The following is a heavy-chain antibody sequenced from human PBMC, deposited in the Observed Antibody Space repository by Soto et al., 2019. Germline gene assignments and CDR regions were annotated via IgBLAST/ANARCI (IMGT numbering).Heavy chain of an antibody. CDR3: AKSDSSGWKRGEDY. J-gene: IGHJ4*02. CDR2: ISGSGGST. D-gene: IGHD6-19*01. V-gene: IGHV3-23*01. CDR1: GFTFSSYA. Sequence: GGSLRLSCAASGFTFSSYAMSWVRQAPGKGLEWVSAISGSGGSTYYADSVKGRFTISRDNSKNTLYLQMNSLRAEDTAVYYCAKSDSSGWKRGEDYWGQGTLVTVSS.